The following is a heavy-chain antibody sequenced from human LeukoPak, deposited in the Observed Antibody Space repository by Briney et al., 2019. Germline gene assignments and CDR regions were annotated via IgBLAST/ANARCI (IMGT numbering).Heavy chain of an antibody. D-gene: IGHD3-9*01. CDR3: ARGTLLTGYYFDY. Sequence: PSETLSLTCAVYGGSFSGYYWSWIRQPPGKGLEWIGEINHSGSTNYNPSLKGRVTISVDTSKNQFSLKLSSVTAADTAVYYCARGTLLTGYYFDYWGQGTLVTVSS. CDR2: INHSGST. CDR1: GGSFSGYY. J-gene: IGHJ4*02. V-gene: IGHV4-34*01.